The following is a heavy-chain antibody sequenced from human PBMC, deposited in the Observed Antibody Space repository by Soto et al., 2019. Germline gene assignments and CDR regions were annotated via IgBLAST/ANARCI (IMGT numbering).Heavy chain of an antibody. V-gene: IGHV3-66*01. J-gene: IGHJ4*02. D-gene: IGHD6-6*01. Sequence: EVQLVESGGGLVQPGGSLRLSCAASGFTVSSNYMSWVRQAPGKGLEWVSVIYSGGSTYYADSVKGRFTISRDNSKNTLYLQMSSLRAEDTAVYYCARVRGGWQLVYHFDDWGQGTLVTVSS. CDR1: GFTVSSNY. CDR2: IYSGGST. CDR3: ARVRGGWQLVYHFDD.